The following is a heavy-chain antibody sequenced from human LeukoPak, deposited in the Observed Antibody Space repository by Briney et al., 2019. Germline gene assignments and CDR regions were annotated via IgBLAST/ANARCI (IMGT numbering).Heavy chain of an antibody. D-gene: IGHD5-18*01. J-gene: IGHJ4*02. V-gene: IGHV3-23*01. CDR3: ARMGTWIQLTY. Sequence: GGSLRLSCAASGFTFSSYGMSWVRQAPGKGLEWVSAISGSGGSTYYADSVKGRFTISRDNSKNTLYLQMNSLRAEDTAVYYCARMGTWIQLTYWGQGTLVTVSS. CDR2: ISGSGGST. CDR1: GFTFSSYG.